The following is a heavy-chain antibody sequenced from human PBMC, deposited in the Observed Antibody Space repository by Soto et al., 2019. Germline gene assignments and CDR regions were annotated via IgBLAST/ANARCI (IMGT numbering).Heavy chain of an antibody. J-gene: IGHJ6*02. CDR1: GFTFSSYA. CDR3: ARYGMDV. V-gene: IGHV3-30-3*01. CDR2: ISYDGSNK. Sequence: GGSLRLSCAASGFTFSSYAMHWVRQAPGKGLEWVAVISYDGSNKYYADSLKGRFTISRDNSKNTLYLQMNSLRAEDTAVYYCARYGMDVWGQGTTVTVSS.